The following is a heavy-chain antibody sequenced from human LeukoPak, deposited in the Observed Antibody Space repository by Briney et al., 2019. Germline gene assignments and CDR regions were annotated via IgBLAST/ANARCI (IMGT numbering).Heavy chain of an antibody. Sequence: GSLRLSCAASGFTFSSYNMNWVRQAPGKGLEWGSHISSSSSTIYYADSVKGRFTISRDKAKNSLYLQMNSLRDEDTAVYYCARRFDCWGQGTLVTVSS. CDR1: GFTFSSYN. V-gene: IGHV3-48*02. CDR3: ARRFDC. CDR2: ISSSSSTI. J-gene: IGHJ4*02.